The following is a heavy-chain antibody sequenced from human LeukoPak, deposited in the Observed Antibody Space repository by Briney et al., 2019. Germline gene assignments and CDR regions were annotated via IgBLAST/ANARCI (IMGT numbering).Heavy chain of an antibody. CDR2: IKIDGSGI. V-gene: IGHV3-74*01. J-gene: IGHJ4*02. D-gene: IGHD3-10*01. CDR1: GFTFSSYW. Sequence: GGSLRLSCVASGFTFSSYWMHWVRQAPGKGLVWVSRIKIDGSGIGYADPVKGRFTISRDNAKNTLYLQMNSLRAEDTAVYYCARDSSVSDFDYWGQGTLVTVSS. CDR3: ARDSSVSDFDY.